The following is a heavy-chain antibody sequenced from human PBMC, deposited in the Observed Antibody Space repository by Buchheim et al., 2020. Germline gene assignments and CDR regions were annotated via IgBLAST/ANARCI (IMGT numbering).Heavy chain of an antibody. J-gene: IGHJ4*02. CDR2: IYYSGST. Sequence: QVQLQESGPGLVKPSETLSLTCTVSGGSISSYYWSWIRQPPGKGLEWIGYIYYSGSTNYNPSLKSRVTISVDTSKNQSSLKLSSVTAADTAVYYCARDDPIEMATISWGQGTL. V-gene: IGHV4-59*01. CDR3: ARDDPIEMATIS. CDR1: GGSISSYY. D-gene: IGHD5-24*01.